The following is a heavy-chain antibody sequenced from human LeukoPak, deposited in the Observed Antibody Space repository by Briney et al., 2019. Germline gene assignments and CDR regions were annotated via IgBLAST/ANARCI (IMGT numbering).Heavy chain of an antibody. D-gene: IGHD1-1*01. J-gene: IGHJ4*02. CDR1: GFTFSSYS. Sequence: GGSLRLSCAASGFTFSSYSMNWVRQAPGKGLEWVSSISSSSSYIHYADSVKGRFTISRDNAKNSLYLQMNSLRAEDTAVYYCARVPTGISIDYWGQGTLVTVSS. CDR2: ISSSSSYI. CDR3: ARVPTGISIDY. V-gene: IGHV3-21*01.